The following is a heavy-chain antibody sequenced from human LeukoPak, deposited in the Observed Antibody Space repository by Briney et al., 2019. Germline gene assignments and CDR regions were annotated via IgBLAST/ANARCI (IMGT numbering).Heavy chain of an antibody. Sequence: GGSLRLSCVASGFSFSSYWMAWVRQAPGKGLEWVANIKYDGTHKFYADSVKGRFTISRDNAKNTLYLQMNSLRAEDTAVYYCAKALTEYGSGWYYFDYWGQGTLVTVSS. CDR2: IKYDGTHK. V-gene: IGHV3-7*01. CDR3: AKALTEYGSGWYYFDY. D-gene: IGHD3-10*01. CDR1: GFSFSSYW. J-gene: IGHJ4*02.